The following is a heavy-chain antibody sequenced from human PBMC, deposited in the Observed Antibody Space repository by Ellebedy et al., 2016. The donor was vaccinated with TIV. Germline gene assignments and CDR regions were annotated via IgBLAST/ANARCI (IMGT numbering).Heavy chain of an antibody. J-gene: IGHJ4*02. CDR1: GFTVSNNY. Sequence: GESLKISCAASGFTVSNNYMSGVRQAPGEGLEWVSVIYSGGNKFYAESVKGRFTISRDSSQNTPYLQMDSLRADNTAVYYCASSPSQGYWGQGTLVTVSS. V-gene: IGHV3-53*01. CDR3: ASSPSQGY. CDR2: IYSGGNK.